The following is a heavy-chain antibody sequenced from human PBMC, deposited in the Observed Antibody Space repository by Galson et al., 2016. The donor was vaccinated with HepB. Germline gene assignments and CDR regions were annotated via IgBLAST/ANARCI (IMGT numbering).Heavy chain of an antibody. CDR1: GFTFQSFA. Sequence: SLRLSCAASGFTFQSFAMHWVRQAPGKGLEWVSGINWNSGYRDYAASVKGRFTISRDNAKSSLYLQMSGLRPNDTAFYYCATTRLLDNWGQGILVTVS. J-gene: IGHJ4*02. V-gene: IGHV3-9*01. CDR3: ATTRLLDN. D-gene: IGHD1-14*01. CDR2: INWNSGYR.